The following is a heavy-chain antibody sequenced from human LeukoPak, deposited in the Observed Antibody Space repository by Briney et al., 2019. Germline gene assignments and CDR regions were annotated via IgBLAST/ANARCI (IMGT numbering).Heavy chain of an antibody. CDR3: ARSWGANIAAAGKIDY. V-gene: IGHV1-69*01. CDR2: IIPIFGTA. CDR1: GGTFSSYA. D-gene: IGHD6-13*01. Sequence: SVKVSCKASGGTFSSYAISWVRQAPGQGLEWMGGIIPIFGTANYAQKFQGRVTITVDESTSTAYMELSSLRSEDTAVYYCARSWGANIAAAGKIDYWGQGTLVTVSS. J-gene: IGHJ4*02.